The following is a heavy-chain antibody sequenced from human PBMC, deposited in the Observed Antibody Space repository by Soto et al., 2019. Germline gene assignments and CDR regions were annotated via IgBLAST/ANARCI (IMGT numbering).Heavy chain of an antibody. CDR2: IYYSGST. Sequence: SETLSLTCTVSGGSISSSSYYWGWIRQPPGKGLEWIGSIYYSGSTYYNPSLKSRVTISVDTSKNQFSLKLSSVTAADTAVYYCARHDDFWSGYYTSDYWGQGTLVTAPQ. D-gene: IGHD3-3*01. J-gene: IGHJ4*02. CDR3: ARHDDFWSGYYTSDY. CDR1: GGSISSSSYY. V-gene: IGHV4-39*01.